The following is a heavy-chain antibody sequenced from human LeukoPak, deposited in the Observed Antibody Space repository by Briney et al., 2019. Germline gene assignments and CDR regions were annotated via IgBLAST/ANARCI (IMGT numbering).Heavy chain of an antibody. Sequence: PGGSLRLSCAASGFTFSTFSMNWVRQAPGRGLEWVSSISSSTSYIYYADSLKGRFTISRDNSKNTLYLQMNSLRAEDTAVYYCASYSSLDYWGQGALVTVSS. CDR3: ASYSSLDY. J-gene: IGHJ4*02. CDR2: ISSSTSYI. V-gene: IGHV3-21*01. D-gene: IGHD6-19*01. CDR1: GFTFSTFS.